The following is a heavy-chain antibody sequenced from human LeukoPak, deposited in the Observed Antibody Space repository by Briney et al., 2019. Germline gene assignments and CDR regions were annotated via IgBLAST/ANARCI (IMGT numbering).Heavy chain of an antibody. D-gene: IGHD1-1*01. V-gene: IGHV1-8*01. CDR2: MNPNSGNT. CDR3: ARGPGYGNWFDP. Sequence: ASVKVSCKASGYTFTSYDINWARQATGQGLEWMGWMNPNSGNTGYAQKFQGRVTMTRNTSISTAYMELSSLRSEDTAVYYCARGPGYGNWFDPWGQGTLVTVSS. CDR1: GYTFTSYD. J-gene: IGHJ5*02.